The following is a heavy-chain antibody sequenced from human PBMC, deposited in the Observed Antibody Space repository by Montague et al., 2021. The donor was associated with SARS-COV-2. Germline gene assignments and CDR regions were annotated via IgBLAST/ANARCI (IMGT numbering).Heavy chain of an antibody. V-gene: IGHV2-5*01. CDR3: AHKNSGWPIEIAN. Sequence: PALVKPTQTLTLTCTFAGFSLDSRGMGVGCIRQPPEKALECLALIYCNDDKRSSPSLKTRLTVTKDTSKHPVVLTMTDMDLVDTATYFCAHKNSGWPIEIANWGRGAMVTVSS. CDR2: IYCNDDK. CDR1: GFSLDSRGMG. J-gene: IGHJ4*03. D-gene: IGHD6-19*01.